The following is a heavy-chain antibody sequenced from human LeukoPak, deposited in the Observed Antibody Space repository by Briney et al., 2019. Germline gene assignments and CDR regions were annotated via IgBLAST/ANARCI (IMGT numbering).Heavy chain of an antibody. CDR1: GGTVTRGD. V-gene: IGHV1-8*01. CDR3: ARYERRGFDP. Sequence: GASVKVSCKASGGTVTRGDINWVRQAPRHGLEGVGYIDPYYATGSAQKIPCRVTITRDASLRTVYMDLTNLTPDDTAVYYCARYERRGFDPLGQGTLGTVS. J-gene: IGHJ5*02. D-gene: IGHD2-8*01. CDR2: IDPYYAT.